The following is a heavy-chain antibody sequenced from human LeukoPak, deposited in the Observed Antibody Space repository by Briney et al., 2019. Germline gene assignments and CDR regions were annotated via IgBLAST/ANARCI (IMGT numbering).Heavy chain of an antibody. J-gene: IGHJ4*02. Sequence: GGSLRLSCAASGFTFSSYNMNWVSQAPGKGLEWLSYISSTSSTIYYADSVKGRLTISRDNAKNSLYLHMNSLRGEDTAVYYCARGDWGSNFDYWGQGTLVTVSS. CDR2: ISSTSSTI. V-gene: IGHV3-48*01. CDR3: ARGDWGSNFDY. D-gene: IGHD7-27*01. CDR1: GFTFSSYN.